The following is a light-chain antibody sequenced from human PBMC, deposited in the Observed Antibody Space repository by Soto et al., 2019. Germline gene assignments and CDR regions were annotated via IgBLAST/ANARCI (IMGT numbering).Light chain of an antibody. CDR3: QQYGSSPYT. V-gene: IGKV3-20*01. J-gene: IGKJ2*01. Sequence: DIVLTQSPGTLSLSPGERATLSCRASQSVSNTYLSCYQQKPGQAPRLLIYDASSTSTGIPDRFSGRGSGTDFTLTISRLEPEDVAVYYCQQYGSSPYTFGLGTKLEIK. CDR1: QSVSNTY. CDR2: DAS.